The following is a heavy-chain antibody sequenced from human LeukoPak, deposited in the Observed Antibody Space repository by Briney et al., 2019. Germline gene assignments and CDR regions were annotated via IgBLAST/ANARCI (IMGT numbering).Heavy chain of an antibody. CDR3: ASRTYRLGDY. CDR1: GLSFSPYA. J-gene: IGHJ4*02. V-gene: IGHV3-23*01. D-gene: IGHD3-16*02. Sequence: GGSLRLSCAASGLSFSPYAMSWVRQAPGKGLEWVAGISGSGVDTHYAGSVNGRFRISRDNSANTLYLQTNSLREEDTALYYCASRTYRLGDYWGQGTQVAVSP. CDR2: ISGSGVDT.